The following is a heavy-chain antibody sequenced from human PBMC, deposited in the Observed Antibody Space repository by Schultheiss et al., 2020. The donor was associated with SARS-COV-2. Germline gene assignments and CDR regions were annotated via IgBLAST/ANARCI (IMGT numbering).Heavy chain of an antibody. CDR3: ARGAPNPTIFGVVTYYFDY. D-gene: IGHD3-3*01. J-gene: IGHJ4*02. Sequence: SETLSLTCTVSGGSISSYYWSWIRQPPGKGLEWIGYIYYSGSTNYNPSLKSRVTISVDTSKNQFSLKLSSVTAADTAVYYCARGAPNPTIFGVVTYYFDYWGQGTLVTVSS. CDR2: IYYSGST. V-gene: IGHV4-59*12. CDR1: GGSISSYY.